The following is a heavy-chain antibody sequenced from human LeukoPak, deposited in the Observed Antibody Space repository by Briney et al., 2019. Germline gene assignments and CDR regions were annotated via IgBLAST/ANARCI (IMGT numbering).Heavy chain of an antibody. D-gene: IGHD3-10*01. CDR3: ARTGGSENYYPWGDAFDI. Sequence: SETLSLTCTVSGGSISSSGYYWGWIRQPPGKGLEWIGSLHYTGSTYYNPSLKSRFTISVDTSKNQFSLKLNSVTAADTAVYYCARTGGSENYYPWGDAFDIWGQGTMVTVSS. J-gene: IGHJ3*02. CDR2: LHYTGST. V-gene: IGHV4-39*07. CDR1: GGSISSSGYY.